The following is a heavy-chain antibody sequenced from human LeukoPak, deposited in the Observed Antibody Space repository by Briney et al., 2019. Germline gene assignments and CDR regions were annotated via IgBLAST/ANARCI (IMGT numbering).Heavy chain of an antibody. CDR2: INHSGST. V-gene: IGHV4-34*01. D-gene: IGHD3-3*01. CDR3: ARSGTYYDFWSGYRY. Sequence: GSLRLSCAASGFTFSSYWMNWVRQPPGKGLEWIGEINHSGSTNYNPSLKSRVTISVDTSKNQFSLKLSSVTAADTAVYYCARSGTYYDFWSGYRYWGQGTLVTVSS. J-gene: IGHJ4*02. CDR1: GFTFSSYW.